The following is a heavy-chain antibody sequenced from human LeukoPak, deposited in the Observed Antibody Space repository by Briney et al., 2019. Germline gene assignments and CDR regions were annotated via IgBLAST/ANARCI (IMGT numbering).Heavy chain of an antibody. CDR2: IYYSGST. J-gene: IGHJ4*02. Sequence: SETLSLTCTVSGGSISSYYWSWIRQPPGRGLEWIGYIYYSGSTNYNPSLKSRVTISVDTSKNQFSLKLSSVTAADTAVYYCARQPAEIDYWGQGTLVTVSS. CDR1: GGSISSYY. D-gene: IGHD6-13*01. V-gene: IGHV4-59*08. CDR3: ARQPAEIDY.